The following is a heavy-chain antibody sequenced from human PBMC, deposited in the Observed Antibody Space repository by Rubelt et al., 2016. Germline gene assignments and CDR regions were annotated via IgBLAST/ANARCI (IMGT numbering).Heavy chain of an antibody. CDR3: AKYSSSTWYRGYIDY. Sequence: GESLRLSCAASGFPFSTYAMSWVRQAPGKGLEWVSGISGSGGDTFYADSVKGRFTISRDNSKNTLYLQMNNLRAEDTAIYYCAKYSSSTWYRGYIDYWGQGTLVTVSS. V-gene: IGHV3-23*01. J-gene: IGHJ4*02. CDR1: GFPFSTYA. D-gene: IGHD6-13*01. CDR2: ISGSGGDT.